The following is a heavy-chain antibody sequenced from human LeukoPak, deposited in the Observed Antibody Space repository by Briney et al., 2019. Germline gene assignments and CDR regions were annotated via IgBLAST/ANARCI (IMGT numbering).Heavy chain of an antibody. D-gene: IGHD3-10*01. CDR3: ARAARRSYYNG. Sequence: PSETLSLTCAVYGGSFSGYCWSWIRQPPGKGLEWIGEINLSGSTNYNPSLKSRVTISVDTSKNQFSLKLSSVTAADTAVYYCARAARRSYYNGWGQGTLVTVSS. V-gene: IGHV4-34*01. CDR2: INLSGST. J-gene: IGHJ4*02. CDR1: GGSFSGYC.